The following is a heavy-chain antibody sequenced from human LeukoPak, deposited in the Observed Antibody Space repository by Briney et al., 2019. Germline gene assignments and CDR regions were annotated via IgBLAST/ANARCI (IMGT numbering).Heavy chain of an antibody. CDR3: AKNGYYSSDS. CDR1: GGSISSSSYY. J-gene: IGHJ4*02. D-gene: IGHD1-26*01. Sequence: SETLSLTCTVSGGSISSSSYYWGWIRQPPGKGLEWIGSIYYSGSTYYNPSLKSRVTISVDKSKNAFSLKVTSVTAADTAVYYCAKNGYYSSDSWGPGTLVTVSS. V-gene: IGHV4-39*07. CDR2: IYYSGST.